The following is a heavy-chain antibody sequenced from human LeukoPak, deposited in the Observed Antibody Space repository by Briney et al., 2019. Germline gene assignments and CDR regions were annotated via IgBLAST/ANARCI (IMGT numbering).Heavy chain of an antibody. CDR3: ASPSLTLGGGAFDI. J-gene: IGHJ3*02. D-gene: IGHD3-16*01. Sequence: AGGSLRLSCAASGFTFDDYAMHWVRQAPGEGLEWVSGISWNSGSIGYANSVKGRFTISRDNAKNSLYLQMNSLRAEDTAVYYCASPSLTLGGGAFDIWGQGTMVTVSS. V-gene: IGHV3-9*01. CDR1: GFTFDDYA. CDR2: ISWNSGSI.